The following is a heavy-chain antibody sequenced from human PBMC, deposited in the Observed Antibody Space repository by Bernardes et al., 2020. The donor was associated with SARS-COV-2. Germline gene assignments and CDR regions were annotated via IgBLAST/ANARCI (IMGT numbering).Heavy chain of an antibody. D-gene: IGHD2-21*01. CDR1: GFTFTEFA. Sequence: GGSLRLSCAASGFTFTEFALSWVRQAPGKGLEWVSCLYGRPADTHYAESVKGRFTIWRDESTNTLYLQMRNLRDEDTALYYCAKDQFRGNSRFDAFDVWGHGTMVTVSS. J-gene: IGHJ3*01. CDR2: LYGRPADT. V-gene: IGHV3-23*01. CDR3: AKDQFRGNSRFDAFDV.